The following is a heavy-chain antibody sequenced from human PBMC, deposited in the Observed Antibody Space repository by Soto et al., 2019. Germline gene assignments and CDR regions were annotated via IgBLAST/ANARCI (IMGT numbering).Heavy chain of an antibody. CDR2: IIPMFGIG. Sequence: QVQLVQSGAEVKMPGSSVRVSCKASGGSFSNYAISWVRQAPGQGLEWMGGIIPMFGIGNYAEKFLGRVTITAEEATSTTHMELRSMRSEDAAVYFCARAYRENYFYAMDVWGQGTTVTVSS. CDR1: GGSFSNYA. D-gene: IGHD1-26*01. V-gene: IGHV1-69*01. J-gene: IGHJ6*02. CDR3: ARAYRENYFYAMDV.